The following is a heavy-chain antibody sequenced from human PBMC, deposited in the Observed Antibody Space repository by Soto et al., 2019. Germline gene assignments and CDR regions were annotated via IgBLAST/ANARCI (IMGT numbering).Heavy chain of an antibody. CDR2: IIPIFGTA. D-gene: IGHD3-10*01. CDR1: GGTFSSYA. Sequence: AAVKVSCKASGGTFSSYAISWVRQAPGQGLEWMGGIIPIFGTANYAQKFQGRVTITADESTSTAYMELSSLRSEDTAVYYCASPERXITMVRGVIITDQAFDYWGQGTLVTVSS. V-gene: IGHV1-69*01. CDR3: ASPERXITMVRGVIITDQAFDY. J-gene: IGHJ4*02.